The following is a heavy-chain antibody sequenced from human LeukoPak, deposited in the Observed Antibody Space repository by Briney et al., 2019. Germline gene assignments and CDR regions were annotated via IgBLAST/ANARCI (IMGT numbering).Heavy chain of an antibody. CDR1: GYTFTSYA. Sequence: ASVKVSCKASGYTFTSYAMHWVRQAPGQRLEWMGWINAGNGNTKYSQKFQGRVTITRDTSASTAYMELSSLRSEDTAVYYCARDRSLGMPGGFDYWGQGTLVTVSS. D-gene: IGHD3-16*01. V-gene: IGHV1-3*01. CDR2: INAGNGNT. J-gene: IGHJ4*02. CDR3: ARDRSLGMPGGFDY.